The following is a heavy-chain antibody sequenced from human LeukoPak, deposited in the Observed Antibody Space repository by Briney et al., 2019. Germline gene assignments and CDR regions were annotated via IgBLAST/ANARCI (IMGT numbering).Heavy chain of an antibody. Sequence: SETLSLPCTVSGGSITSYYWSWIRQPAGKGLEWIGRIYVTESTTYNPSLKSRVTISIDTSKNQFSLKLTSVTAVDTAVYYCARDSGTTGEVKFDPWGQGTLVTVSS. CDR1: GGSITSYY. CDR3: ARDSGTTGEVKFDP. J-gene: IGHJ5*02. V-gene: IGHV4-4*07. CDR2: IYVTEST. D-gene: IGHD3-10*01.